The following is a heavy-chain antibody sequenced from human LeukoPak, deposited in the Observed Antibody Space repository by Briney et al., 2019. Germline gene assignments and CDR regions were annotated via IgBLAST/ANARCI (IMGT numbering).Heavy chain of an antibody. CDR3: ARGLYGDNGVDY. V-gene: IGHV4-39*07. CDR2: IYYSGST. J-gene: IGHJ4*02. CDR1: GGSISSSSYY. D-gene: IGHD4-17*01. Sequence: SSETLSLTCTVSGGSISSSSYYWGWIRQPPGKGLEWIGSIYYSGSTYYNPSLKSRVTISVDTSKNQFSLKLSSVTAADTAVYYCARGLYGDNGVDYWGQGTLVTVSS.